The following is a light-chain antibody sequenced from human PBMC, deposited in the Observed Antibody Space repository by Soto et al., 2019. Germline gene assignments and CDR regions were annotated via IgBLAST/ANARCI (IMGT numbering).Light chain of an antibody. V-gene: IGKV1-39*01. CDR3: QQIYTIPLT. J-gene: IGKJ4*01. CDR2: GGS. Sequence: IQRTHSPSSLSASVADPVTITCRASQSIGTYLNAYQQKTGRDANLLLHGGSILQSGVTPRLSGGGGGTDVTLTISSLQPADFASYYCQQIYTIPLTFGGGTKVDIK. CDR1: QSIGTY.